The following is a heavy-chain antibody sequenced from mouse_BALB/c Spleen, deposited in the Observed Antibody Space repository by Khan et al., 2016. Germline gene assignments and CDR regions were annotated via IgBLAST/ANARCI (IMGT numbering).Heavy chain of an antibody. J-gene: IGHJ1*01. V-gene: IGHV7-3*02. CDR3: ARDMDNLCYFDV. Sequence: EVELVESGGGLVQPGDSLRLSCATSGFTFTDYYISWVRQPPGKALEWLGFSRPKAKGYTTESSASGKGRLTIYRDNSQSILYLQLNILRAEDSATYYCARDMDNLCYFDVWGAGTAVTVAS. CDR1: GFTFTDYY. CDR2: SRPKAKGYTT.